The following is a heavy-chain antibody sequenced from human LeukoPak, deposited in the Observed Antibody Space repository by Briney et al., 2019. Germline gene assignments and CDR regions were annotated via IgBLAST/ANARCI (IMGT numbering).Heavy chain of an antibody. D-gene: IGHD5-18*01. J-gene: IGHJ3*02. CDR2: ISGSGGST. CDR3: AKFGPQNYTAMATDAFGI. Sequence: GGSLRLSCAASGFTFSSYAMSWVRQAPGKGLERVSAISGSGGSTYYADSVKGRFTISRDNSKNTLYLQMNSLRAEDTAVYYCAKFGPQNYTAMATDAFGIWGQGTMVTVSS. CDR1: GFTFSSYA. V-gene: IGHV3-23*01.